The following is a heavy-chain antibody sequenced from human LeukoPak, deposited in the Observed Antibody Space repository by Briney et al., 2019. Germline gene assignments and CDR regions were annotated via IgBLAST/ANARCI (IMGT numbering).Heavy chain of an antibody. CDR1: GGSFSGYY. CDR2: IHPSGSI. V-gene: IGHV4-34*01. CDR3: ARGADPYKIAY. Sequence: SETLSLTCAVYGGSFSGYYWSWIRQSPGKGLEWIGEIHPSGSIHYNPSLESRINISPDTSKNQFSLKLSSVTTADTALYYCARGADPYKIAYWGPGTLVTVPS. J-gene: IGHJ4*02. D-gene: IGHD3-16*02.